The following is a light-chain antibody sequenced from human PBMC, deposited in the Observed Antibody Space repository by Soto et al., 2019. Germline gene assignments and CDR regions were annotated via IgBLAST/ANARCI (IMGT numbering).Light chain of an antibody. CDR1: QSIGGW. CDR2: DAS. CDR3: QQYVTFSGT. V-gene: IGKV1-5*01. J-gene: IGKJ1*01. Sequence: DIQMTQSPSTLSASVGDRVTITCRASQSIGGWLAWYQQRPGKAPRLLIYDASSVESGVPSRFSGSRSGTKFTLAISSLQPEDFATYYCQQYVTFSGTFGPGTKVEI.